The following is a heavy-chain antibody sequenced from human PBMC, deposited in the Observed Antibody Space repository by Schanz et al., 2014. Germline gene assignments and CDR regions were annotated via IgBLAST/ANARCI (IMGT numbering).Heavy chain of an antibody. CDR1: GFKFTDYA. V-gene: IGHV3-23*01. CDR2: IGGSGDST. D-gene: IGHD3-9*01. J-gene: IGHJ4*02. CDR3: AKHVRSLTGNDY. Sequence: EMQLLESGGGLVQPGGSLRLSCAASGFKFTDYAMTWVRQAPGKGLEWVSGIGGSGDSTHYADSVKGRFIISRDNSKNTLYLQVNSLRAEDTAVYYCAKHVRSLTGNDYWGQGTLVTVSS.